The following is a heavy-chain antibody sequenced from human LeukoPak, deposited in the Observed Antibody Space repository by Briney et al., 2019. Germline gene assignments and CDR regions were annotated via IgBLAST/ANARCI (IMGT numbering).Heavy chain of an antibody. CDR1: GGSFSGYY. D-gene: IGHD3-22*01. CDR2: INHSGST. CDR3: ARHSKVWTSSYYQGLFDY. J-gene: IGHJ4*02. Sequence: SETLSLTCAVYGGSFSGYYWSWIRQPPGKGLEWIGEINHSGSTNYNPSLKSRVTISVDTSKNQFSLKLSSVTAADTAVYYCARHSKVWTSSYYQGLFDYWGQGTLVTVSS. V-gene: IGHV4-34*01.